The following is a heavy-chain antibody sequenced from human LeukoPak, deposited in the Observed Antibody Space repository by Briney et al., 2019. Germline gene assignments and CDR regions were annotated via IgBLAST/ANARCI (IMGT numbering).Heavy chain of an antibody. V-gene: IGHV4-39*07. D-gene: IGHD3-10*01. CDR2: INHSGST. CDR1: GGSIGSSSYY. J-gene: IGHJ4*02. Sequence: PSETLSLTCTVSGGSIGSSSYYWGWIRQPPGKGLEWIGEINHSGSTNYNPSLKSRVTISVDTSKNQFSLKLSSVTAADTAVYYCARAGDGSREDYWGQGTLVTVSS. CDR3: ARAGDGSREDY.